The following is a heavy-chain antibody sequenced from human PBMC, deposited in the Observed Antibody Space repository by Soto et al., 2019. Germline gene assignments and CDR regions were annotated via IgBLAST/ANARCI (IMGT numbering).Heavy chain of an antibody. D-gene: IGHD1-26*01. V-gene: IGHV3-49*03. CDR3: TRAIVGWEKAPYYFDY. CDR1: GFSFDTYA. J-gene: IGHJ4*02. CDR2: IRSKAYSRTT. Sequence: GGSLRLSCTASGFSFDTYAISWFRQAPGKGLEWLGFIRSKAYSRTTEYAASVRGRISISRDDSKSSAFLQMDSPNIEDTAVYYCTRAIVGWEKAPYYFDYWGQGTLVTVSS.